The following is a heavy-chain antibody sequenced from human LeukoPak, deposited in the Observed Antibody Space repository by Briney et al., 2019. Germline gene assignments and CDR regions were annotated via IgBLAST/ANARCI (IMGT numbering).Heavy chain of an antibody. CDR3: ARATYSSGWGTSDY. Sequence: PSETLSLTCTVSGGSISSYYWSWIRQPPGKELEWIGYIYYSGSTNYNPSLKSRVTISVDTSKNQFSLKLTSVTAADTAVYYCARATYSSGWGTSDYWGQGTLVTVSS. CDR2: IYYSGST. CDR1: GGSISSYY. D-gene: IGHD6-19*01. J-gene: IGHJ4*02. V-gene: IGHV4-59*01.